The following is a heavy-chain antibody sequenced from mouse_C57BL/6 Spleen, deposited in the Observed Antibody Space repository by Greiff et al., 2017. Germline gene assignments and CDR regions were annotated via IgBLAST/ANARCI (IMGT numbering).Heavy chain of an antibody. CDR3: ARDWDAFYAMDY. CDR1: GYTSPSYW. D-gene: IGHD4-1*01. CDR2: IYSGSGST. V-gene: IGHV1-55*01. Sequence: VQLQQPGAELVKPGAPVKMSCKASGYTSPSYWITWVKQRPGKGLEWIGDIYSGSGSTNYNEKFKRKATLTVDTTTSTAYMQLRSLTSEDSAVYYCARDWDAFYAMDYWGQGTSVTVSS. J-gene: IGHJ4*01.